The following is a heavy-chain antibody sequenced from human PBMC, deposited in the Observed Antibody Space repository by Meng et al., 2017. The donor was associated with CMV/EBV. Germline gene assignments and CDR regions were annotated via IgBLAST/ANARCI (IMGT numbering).Heavy chain of an antibody. Sequence: GESLKIPRSASGFSFRTSWMSWVRQAPGQGLEWVANIKPDGSEKYYLDSVKGRFTISRDTAKSSLFLEKNSLRAEDTAMYYCARTQHLRFDCFNIWGQGTMVTVSS. CDR2: IKPDGSEK. D-gene: IGHD5-12*01. V-gene: IGHV3-7*01. J-gene: IGHJ1*01. CDR3: ARTQHLRFDCFNI. CDR1: GFSFRTSW.